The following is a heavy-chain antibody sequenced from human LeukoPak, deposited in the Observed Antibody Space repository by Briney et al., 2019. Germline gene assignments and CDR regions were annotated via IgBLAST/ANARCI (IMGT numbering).Heavy chain of an antibody. CDR3: ARGPPTGTFDY. V-gene: IGHV1-18*04. CDR2: ISAYNGNT. D-gene: IGHD2-8*02. J-gene: IGHJ4*02. Sequence: AASVKVSRKASGYTFTSYGISWVGQAPGQGLEWMGWISAYNGNTNYAQKPQGRVTMTTDTSTSTAYMELRSLRSDDTAVYYCARGPPTGTFDYWGQGTLVTVSS. CDR1: GYTFTSYG.